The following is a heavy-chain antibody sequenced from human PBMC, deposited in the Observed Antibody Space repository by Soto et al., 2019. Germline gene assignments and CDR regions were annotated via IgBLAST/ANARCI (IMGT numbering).Heavy chain of an antibody. CDR3: ARSSSASYYHRYGMDV. Sequence: PGGSLRLSCEASGFTFSSYRMNWVRQAPGKGLEWVSIINSRSTTIYYADSVRGRFTISRDNAKNSMYLQMNSLRDEDTAVYYCARSSSASYYHRYGMDVWGQGTTVTVSS. J-gene: IGHJ6*02. D-gene: IGHD3-10*01. CDR2: INSRSTTI. CDR1: GFTFSSYR. V-gene: IGHV3-48*02.